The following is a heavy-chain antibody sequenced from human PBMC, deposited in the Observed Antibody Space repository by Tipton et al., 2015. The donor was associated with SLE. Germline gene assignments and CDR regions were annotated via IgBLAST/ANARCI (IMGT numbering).Heavy chain of an antibody. Sequence: LRLSCTVSGGSISSYYWSWIRQPPGKGLEWIGYIYYSGSTNYNPSPKSRVTISVDTSKNQFSLKLSSVTAADTAVYYCARGTVYPIFGYMDVWGKGTTVTVSS. J-gene: IGHJ6*03. D-gene: IGHD3-3*01. CDR3: ARGTVYPIFGYMDV. CDR1: GGSISSYY. CDR2: IYYSGST. V-gene: IGHV4-59*01.